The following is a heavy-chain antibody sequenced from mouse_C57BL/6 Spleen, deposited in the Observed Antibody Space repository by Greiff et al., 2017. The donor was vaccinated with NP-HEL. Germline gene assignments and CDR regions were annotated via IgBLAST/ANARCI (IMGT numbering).Heavy chain of an antibody. CDR2: IYPGDGDT. Sequence: VKLMESGPELVKPGASVKISCKASGYAFSSSWMNWVKQRPGKGLEWIGRIYPGDGDTNYNGKFKGKATLTADKSSSTAYMQLSSLTSEDSAVYFCARGGPYCAMDYWGQGTSVTVSS. V-gene: IGHV1-82*01. J-gene: IGHJ4*01. CDR1: GYAFSSSW. CDR3: ARGGPYCAMDY.